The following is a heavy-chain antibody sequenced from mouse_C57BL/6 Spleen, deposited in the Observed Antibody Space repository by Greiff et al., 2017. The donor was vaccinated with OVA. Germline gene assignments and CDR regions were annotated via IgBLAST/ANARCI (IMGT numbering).Heavy chain of an antibody. V-gene: IGHV1-69*01. CDR2: IDPSDSYT. Sequence: QVQLQQPGAELVMPGASVKLSCKASGYTFTSYWMHWVKQRPGQGLEWIGEIDPSDSYTNYNQKFKGKSTLTVDKSSSTAYMQLSSVTAEDSAVYYCARGVTTVDYWGQGTTLTVSS. CDR3: ARGVTTVDY. J-gene: IGHJ2*01. CDR1: GYTFTSYW. D-gene: IGHD1-1*01.